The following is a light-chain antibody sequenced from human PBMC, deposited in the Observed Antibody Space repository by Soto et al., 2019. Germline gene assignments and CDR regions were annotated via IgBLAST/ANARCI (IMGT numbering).Light chain of an antibody. CDR3: KKANSFPFT. Sequence: DIRMTQPPSSLSSSVVDRWTMTFRASQSISSYLNWYQQKPGKANKLMIYAAYSLQSGVPSRFSGSGSGTDFTLTISSMQPEDFATYYCKKANSFPFTCGGGTKGDIK. CDR1: QSISSY. CDR2: AAY. V-gene: IGKV1-39*01. J-gene: IGKJ4*01.